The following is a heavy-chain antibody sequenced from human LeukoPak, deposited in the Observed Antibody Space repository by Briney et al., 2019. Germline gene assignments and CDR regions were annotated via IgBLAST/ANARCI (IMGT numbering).Heavy chain of an antibody. D-gene: IGHD6-13*01. J-gene: IGHJ3*02. Sequence: SVKVSCKASGGTFISYAISWVRQAPGQGLEGMGGIIPIFGTANYAQKFQGRVTITADESTSTAYMELSSLRSEDTAVYYCARGVTHSSSWDAFDIWGQGTMVTVSS. CDR3: ARGVTHSSSWDAFDI. CDR1: GGTFISYA. V-gene: IGHV1-69*13. CDR2: IIPIFGTA.